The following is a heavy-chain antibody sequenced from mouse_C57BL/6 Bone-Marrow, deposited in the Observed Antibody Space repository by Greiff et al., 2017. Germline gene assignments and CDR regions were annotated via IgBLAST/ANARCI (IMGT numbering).Heavy chain of an antibody. V-gene: IGHV1-64*01. J-gene: IGHJ1*03. D-gene: IGHD2-1*01. CDR1: GYTFTSYW. Sequence: GAELVKPGASVKLSCKASGYTFTSYWMHWVKQRPGQGLEWIGMIHPNSGSTNYNEKFKSKATLTVDKSSSTAYMQLSSLTSEDSAVYYCARSGFYGNYWYFDVWGTGTTVTVSS. CDR3: ARSGFYGNYWYFDV. CDR2: IHPNSGST.